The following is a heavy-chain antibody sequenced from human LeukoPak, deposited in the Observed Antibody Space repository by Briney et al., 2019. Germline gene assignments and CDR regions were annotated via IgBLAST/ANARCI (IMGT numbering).Heavy chain of an antibody. D-gene: IGHD3-10*01. CDR2: FDPEDGET. J-gene: IGHJ4*02. CDR1: GYSLTELS. CDR3: ATSFMVRGSLDY. Sequence: ASVKVSCKVSGYSLTELSMDWVRQAPGKGLEWMGGFDPEDGETLYAQKLQGRVTLTEDTSTDTAYMELSSLRSEDTAVYFCATSFMVRGSLDYWGQGTLVTVSP. V-gene: IGHV1-24*01.